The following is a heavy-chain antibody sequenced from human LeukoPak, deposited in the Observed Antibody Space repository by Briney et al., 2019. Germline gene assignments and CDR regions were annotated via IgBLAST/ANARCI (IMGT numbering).Heavy chain of an antibody. V-gene: IGHV3-74*01. CDR3: VRREAGGSKSWFYFDY. Sequence: AGSLRLSCAASGGSISSYWRHWVRQAAGGGLVWIARISSGGSKSGYAASVKGRFTISRNNAKNPVYLQMNSLSAEDTAMYYCVRREAGGSKSWFYFDYWGQGTLVSASS. D-gene: IGHD6-13*01. J-gene: IGHJ4*02. CDR2: ISSGGSKS. CDR1: GGSISSYW.